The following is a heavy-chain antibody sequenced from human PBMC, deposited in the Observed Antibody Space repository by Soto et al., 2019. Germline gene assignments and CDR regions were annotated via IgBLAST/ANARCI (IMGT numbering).Heavy chain of an antibody. D-gene: IGHD1-20*01. Sequence: SETLSLTCTVSGGSISSSSYYWGWIRQPPGKGLEWIGSIYYSGSTYYNPSLKSRVTISVDTSKNQFSLKLSSVTAADTAVYYCARSYFKVFLPDYWGQGTLVTVSS. V-gene: IGHV4-39*01. CDR3: ARSYFKVFLPDY. CDR2: IYYSGST. CDR1: GGSISSSSYY. J-gene: IGHJ4*02.